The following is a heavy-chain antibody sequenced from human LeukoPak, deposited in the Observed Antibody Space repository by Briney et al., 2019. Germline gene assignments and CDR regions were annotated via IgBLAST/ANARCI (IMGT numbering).Heavy chain of an antibody. CDR1: GFASGTRGVS. J-gene: IGHJ4*02. CDR3: PFLRSEGALGLFDF. Sequence: SGPTLSQAQPPHSLFSTLSGFASGTRGVSVGWIRQPPVKALEWLALISWNDDKRYNPSLKSRRTSTNHTTKSQVVLTVISVNALDETTDHGPFLRSEGALGLFDFWGRGTLVTVSS. V-gene: IGHV2-5*01. D-gene: IGHD3-16*01. CDR2: ISWNDDK.